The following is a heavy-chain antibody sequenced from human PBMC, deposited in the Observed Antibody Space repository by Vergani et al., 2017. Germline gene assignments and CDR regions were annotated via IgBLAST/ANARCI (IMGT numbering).Heavy chain of an antibody. CDR3: ARDRKPTTLTTYPAKYYFDY. J-gene: IGHJ4*02. CDR2: IIPIFGTA. V-gene: IGHV1-69*01. D-gene: IGHD4-11*01. CDR1: GGTFSSYA. Sequence: QVQLVQSGAEVKKPGSSVKVSCKASGGTFSSYAISWVRQAPGQGLEWMGGIIPIFGTANYAQKFQGRVTITADESTSTAYMELSSLRSEDTAVYYCARDRKPTTLTTYPAKYYFDYWGQGTLVTVSS.